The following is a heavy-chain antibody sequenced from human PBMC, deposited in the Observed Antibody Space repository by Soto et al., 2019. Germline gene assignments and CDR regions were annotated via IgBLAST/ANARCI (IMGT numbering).Heavy chain of an antibody. CDR1: GFTFSAYS. CDR2: IAGGGVPT. J-gene: IGHJ4*02. CDR3: ARDKANVEMATIGDFDF. V-gene: IGHV3-48*04. D-gene: IGHD5-12*01. Sequence: PGGSLRLSCAASGFTFSAYSMNWVRQAPGKGLEWIAHIAGGGVPTYYAASVKGRFTISRDNAKNSLYLQMNSLRAEDTAVYYCARDKANVEMATIGDFDFWGQGTLVTVSS.